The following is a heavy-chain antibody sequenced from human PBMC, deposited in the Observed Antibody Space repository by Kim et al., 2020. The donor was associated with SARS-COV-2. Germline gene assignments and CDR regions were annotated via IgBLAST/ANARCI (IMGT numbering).Heavy chain of an antibody. Sequence: EGSLRLSCAASGFTFSSFWMSWVRQAPGKGLEWVANIAQDGSQKYYVDSVRGRFTISRDSAKFSLFLQMNSLRAEDTAVYYCARGSGSQYNAFDYWGQGTPVTVSS. CDR3: ARGSGSQYNAFDY. D-gene: IGHD3-10*01. J-gene: IGHJ4*02. CDR2: IAQDGSQK. V-gene: IGHV3-7*01. CDR1: GFTFSSFW.